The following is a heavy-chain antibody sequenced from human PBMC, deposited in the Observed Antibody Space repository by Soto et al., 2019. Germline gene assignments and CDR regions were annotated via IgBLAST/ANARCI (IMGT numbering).Heavy chain of an antibody. J-gene: IGHJ6*02. CDR3: AAELGFGKLSVV. D-gene: IGHD3-10*01. Sequence: QVQVVQSGVEVRRPGSSVKVSCKASGDTFKNCVISWVRQAPGQGLEWMGGIIPLFGKTDFAQRFQGRLTITTDESTTTAYMELSRLRSEDTATYYCAAELGFGKLSVVWGQGTKVIVSS. CDR1: GDTFKNCV. V-gene: IGHV1-69*01. CDR2: IIPLFGKT.